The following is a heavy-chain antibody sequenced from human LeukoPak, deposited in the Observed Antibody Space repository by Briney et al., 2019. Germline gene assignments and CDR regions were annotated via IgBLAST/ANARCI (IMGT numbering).Heavy chain of an antibody. V-gene: IGHV3-23*01. J-gene: IGHJ4*02. CDR3: AKSTVTTGDWYFDY. Sequence: GGPLRLSCAASGFTFSSYAMTWVRQAPGKGLEWVSAISGSGGATYYADSVKGRFTISRDNSKNTLYLQMNSLRAEDTAVYYCAKSTVTTGDWYFDYWGQGTLVAVSS. CDR1: GFTFSSYA. CDR2: ISGSGGAT. D-gene: IGHD4-17*01.